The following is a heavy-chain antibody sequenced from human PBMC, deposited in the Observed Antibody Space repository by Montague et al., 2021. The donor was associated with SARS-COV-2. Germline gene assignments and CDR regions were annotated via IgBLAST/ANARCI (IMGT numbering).Heavy chain of an antibody. D-gene: IGHD2-2*01. J-gene: IGHJ6*03. CDR3: ARGGGTILTNYYYYYYFDV. CDR1: GGSFSGWY. V-gene: IGHV4-34*01. CDR2: ISRRGNT. Sequence: SETLSLTCAVYGGSFSGWYWSWVRQPPGKGLEWIGEISRRGNTIYNPSLKSRVTISEDTSKSQFSLKLSSVTAADTAVYYCARGGGTILTNYYYYYYFDVWGPGTTVTVSS.